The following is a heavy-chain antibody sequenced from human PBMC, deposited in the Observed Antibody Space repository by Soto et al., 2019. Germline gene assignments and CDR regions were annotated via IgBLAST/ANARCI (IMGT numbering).Heavy chain of an antibody. D-gene: IGHD4-17*01. CDR3: ARILMTTVTRYFDY. CDR2: ISAYNGNT. Sequence: ASVKVSCKASGYTFTSYGISWVRPAPGQGLEWMGWISAYNGNTNYAQKLQGRVTMTTDTSTSTAYMELRSLRSDDTAVYYCARILMTTVTRYFDYWGQGTLVTVSS. J-gene: IGHJ4*02. V-gene: IGHV1-18*01. CDR1: GYTFTSYG.